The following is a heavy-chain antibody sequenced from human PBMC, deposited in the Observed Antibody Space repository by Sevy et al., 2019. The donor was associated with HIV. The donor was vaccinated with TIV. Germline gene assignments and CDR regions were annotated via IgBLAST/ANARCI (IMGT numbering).Heavy chain of an antibody. J-gene: IGHJ6*02. Sequence: GGSLRLSCAASGFTFSSYAMSWVRQAPGKGLEWVSAISGSGGSTYYADSVKGRFTISRDNSKNTLYLQMNSLRAEDTAVNYCAKENYYDSSGYYDYYYYYGMDVWGQGTTVTVSS. CDR2: ISGSGGST. D-gene: IGHD3-22*01. CDR1: GFTFSSYA. V-gene: IGHV3-23*01. CDR3: AKENYYDSSGYYDYYYYYGMDV.